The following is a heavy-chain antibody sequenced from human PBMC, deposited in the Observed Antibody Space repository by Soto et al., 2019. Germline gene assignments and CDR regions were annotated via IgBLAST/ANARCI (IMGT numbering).Heavy chain of an antibody. CDR3: ARWKNWFDP. Sequence: QTLTLTCAVSGGGVCRNTACWNWIRQSPSRGLEWLGRTYYRSKWYNDYAVSVKSRITINPDTSKKQLSLQLKYVTPDDKDVYYCARWKNWFDPWGQGTLVTVSS. CDR1: GGGVCRNTAC. J-gene: IGHJ5*02. CDR2: TYYRSKWYN. D-gene: IGHD1-1*01. V-gene: IGHV6-1*01.